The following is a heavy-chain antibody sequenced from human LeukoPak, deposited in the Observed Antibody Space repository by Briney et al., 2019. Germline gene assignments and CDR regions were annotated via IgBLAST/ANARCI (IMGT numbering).Heavy chain of an antibody. J-gene: IGHJ4*02. CDR1: GFTFRMSG. Sequence: SGGSLRLSCATSGFTFRMSGVHWVRQAPGKGLEWVALMSSAGIKSYYADSVKGRFTVSRDTSKDIVYLQMNSLSADDTGIYYCAKDHAGSGRAFEYWGQGTLVTVSS. V-gene: IGHV3-30*04. CDR2: MSSAGIKS. D-gene: IGHD3-10*01. CDR3: AKDHAGSGRAFEY.